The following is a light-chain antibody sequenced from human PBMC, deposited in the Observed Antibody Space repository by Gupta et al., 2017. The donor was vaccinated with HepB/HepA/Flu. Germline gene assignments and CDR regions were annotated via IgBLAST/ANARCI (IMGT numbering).Light chain of an antibody. V-gene: IGKV1-39*01. CDR1: HTINKY. CDR3: QQSLRLPYT. Sequence: DIQMTQSPYSLSASVGDRVTITCRATHTINKYVNWYQHTPGKAPKVLIHAASTLQSGVPSRFGGSGSGTDFTLTISSLQPEDFATYYCQQSLRLPYTFGQGTKVEIK. J-gene: IGKJ2*01. CDR2: AAS.